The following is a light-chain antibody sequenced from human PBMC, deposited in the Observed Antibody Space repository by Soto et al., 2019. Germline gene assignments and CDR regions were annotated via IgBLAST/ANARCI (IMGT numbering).Light chain of an antibody. Sequence: EIVMTHYPATLSVSPGERTTLYCRASQSVSSNLAWYQQKPGQAPRLLIYGASTRATGIPARFSGSGSGTEFTLTISSLQSEDFAVYYCQQYNNWPKTFGQGTKVDIK. CDR2: GAS. CDR3: QQYNNWPKT. J-gene: IGKJ1*01. CDR1: QSVSSN. V-gene: IGKV3-15*01.